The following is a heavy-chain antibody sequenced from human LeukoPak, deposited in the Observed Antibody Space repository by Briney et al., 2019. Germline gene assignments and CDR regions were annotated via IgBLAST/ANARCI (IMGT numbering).Heavy chain of an antibody. J-gene: IGHJ4*02. D-gene: IGHD1-14*01. CDR2: INYSGST. CDR1: GDSISSSGYY. CDR3: AAQNPVDAGFDY. V-gene: IGHV4-39*07. Sequence: PSETLSLTCTVSGDSISSSGYYWGWISQPPGKGLEWIGSINYSGSTYYNPSRKSRVTTSVDTSKTQFSLKLSSVTAADTAVYYCAAQNPVDAGFDYWGQGTLVTVSS.